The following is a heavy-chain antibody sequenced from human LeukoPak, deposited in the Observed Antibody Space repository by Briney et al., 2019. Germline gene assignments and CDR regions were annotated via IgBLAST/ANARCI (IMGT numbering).Heavy chain of an antibody. CDR1: GGTFSSYA. Sequence: GASVKDSCKASGGTFSSYAISWVRQAPGQGLEWMGGIIPIFGTANYAQKFQGRVTITTDESTSTAYMELSSLRSEDTAVYYCARGAYYYDSSGYLPFDYWGQGTLVTVSS. V-gene: IGHV1-69*05. CDR2: IIPIFGTA. D-gene: IGHD3-22*01. CDR3: ARGAYYYDSSGYLPFDY. J-gene: IGHJ4*02.